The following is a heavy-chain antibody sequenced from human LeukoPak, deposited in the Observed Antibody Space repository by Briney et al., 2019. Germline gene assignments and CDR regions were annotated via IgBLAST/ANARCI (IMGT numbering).Heavy chain of an antibody. V-gene: IGHV3-48*04. J-gene: IGHJ4*02. Sequence: GGSLRLSCAASGFTFSSYSTNWVRQAPGKGPEWISYISERGSIIYYADSVKGRYTISRDNAENSLYLQKNSLRAEDTAVYYCARDYGDYGLAPYWGQGTLVTVSS. CDR3: ARDYGDYGLAPY. CDR1: GFTFSSYS. D-gene: IGHD4-17*01. CDR2: ISERGSII.